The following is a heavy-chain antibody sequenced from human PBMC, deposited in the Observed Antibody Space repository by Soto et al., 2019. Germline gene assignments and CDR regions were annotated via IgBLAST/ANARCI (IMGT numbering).Heavy chain of an antibody. CDR3: ARELEVVPAAMMGYYYYGMDV. J-gene: IGHJ6*02. Sequence: EVQLVESGGGLVKPGGSLRLSCAASGFTFSSYSMNWVRQAPGKGLEWVSSISSSSSYIYYADSVKGRFTISRDNAKNSLQRQMNSRRAEDTAVYYCARELEVVPAAMMGYYYYGMDVWGQGTTVTVSS. CDR2: ISSSSSYI. V-gene: IGHV3-21*01. CDR1: GFTFSSYS. D-gene: IGHD2-2*01.